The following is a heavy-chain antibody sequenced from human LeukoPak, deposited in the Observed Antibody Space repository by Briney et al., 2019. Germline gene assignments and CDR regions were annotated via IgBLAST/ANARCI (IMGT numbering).Heavy chain of an antibody. CDR2: IFHSGST. V-gene: IGHV4-4*02. Sequence: SGTLSLTCAVSGGSISISSSNWWSWVRQPPGKGLEWIGEIFHSGSTNYNPSLKSRVTISVDKSKNQFSLKLSSLTAADTAVYYCARGRPRVWAMGVRTDAFDIWGQGTMVTVSS. J-gene: IGHJ3*02. CDR1: GGSISISSSNW. D-gene: IGHD3-10*01. CDR3: ARGRPRVWAMGVRTDAFDI.